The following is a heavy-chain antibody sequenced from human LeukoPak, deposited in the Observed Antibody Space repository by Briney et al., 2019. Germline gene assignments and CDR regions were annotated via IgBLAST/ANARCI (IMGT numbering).Heavy chain of an antibody. V-gene: IGHV4-31*03. Sequence: ASETLSLTCTVSGGSISSGGYFWTWIRQHPGKGLEWIGYIYYSGSTYYNPSLKSRVIISADTSKNQFSLKLSSVTAADTAVYYCARENGPLLRSFDPWGQGTLVTVSS. J-gene: IGHJ5*02. D-gene: IGHD3-22*01. CDR1: GGSISSGGYF. CDR3: ARENGPLLRSFDP. CDR2: IYYSGST.